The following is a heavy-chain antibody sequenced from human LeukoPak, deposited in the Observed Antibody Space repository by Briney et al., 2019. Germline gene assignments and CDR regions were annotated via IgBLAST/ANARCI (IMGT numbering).Heavy chain of an antibody. CDR2: INHSGST. V-gene: IGHV4-39*07. D-gene: IGHD3-3*01. Sequence: SETLSLTCTVSGGSISSSSYYWSWIRQPPGKGLEWIGEINHSGSTNYNPSLKSRVTISVDTSKNQFSLKLSSVTAADTAVYYCARGSSYYDFWSGRKNWFDPWGQGTLVTVSS. J-gene: IGHJ5*02. CDR1: GGSISSSSYY. CDR3: ARGSSYYDFWSGRKNWFDP.